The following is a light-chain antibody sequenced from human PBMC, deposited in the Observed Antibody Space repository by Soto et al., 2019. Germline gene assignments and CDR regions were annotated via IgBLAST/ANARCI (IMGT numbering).Light chain of an antibody. Sequence: QSVLTQSPSASASLGASVNLTCTLSSGHSSYAIAWHQQQPEKGPRYLMKLNSDGSHSKGDGIPDRFSGSSSGAERYLTISSLQSEDEADYYCQTWGTGTLWVFGGGTKLTVL. CDR2: LNSDGSH. V-gene: IGLV4-69*01. CDR1: SGHSSYA. J-gene: IGLJ3*02. CDR3: QTWGTGTLWV.